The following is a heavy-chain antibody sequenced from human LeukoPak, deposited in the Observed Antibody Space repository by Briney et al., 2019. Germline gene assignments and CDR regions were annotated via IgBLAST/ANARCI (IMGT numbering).Heavy chain of an antibody. Sequence: GGSLRLSCAASGFTFINYAMSRARQAPGKGLEWVSAISGSGGSTYYADSVKGRFTISRDNSKNTLYLQMNSLRAEDTAVYYCTKGTIWLPFDYWGQGTLVTVSS. CDR1: GFTFINYA. D-gene: IGHD5-18*01. J-gene: IGHJ4*02. CDR3: TKGTIWLPFDY. CDR2: ISGSGGST. V-gene: IGHV3-23*01.